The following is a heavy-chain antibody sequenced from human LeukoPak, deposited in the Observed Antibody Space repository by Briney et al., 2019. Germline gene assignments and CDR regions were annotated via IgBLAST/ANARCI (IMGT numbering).Heavy chain of an antibody. CDR2: VYQTGHT. D-gene: IGHD3-3*01. J-gene: IGHJ4*02. V-gene: IGHV4-59*01. CDR3: ARSIFGVVSFDS. Sequence: SETLSLTCPVPGGSINTYYWSWIRQPPGKGLEWLAYVYQTGHTNYKPSFTSRATISIDTSKNQFSLKLSSVSAADTAVYYCARSIFGVVSFDSWGQGTLVTVSS. CDR1: GGSINTYY.